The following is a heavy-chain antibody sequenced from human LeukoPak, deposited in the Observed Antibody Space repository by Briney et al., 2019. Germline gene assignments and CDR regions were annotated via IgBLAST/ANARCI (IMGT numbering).Heavy chain of an antibody. CDR1: GYTFIGHY. V-gene: IGHV1-2*02. CDR2: INPNNGGT. J-gene: IGHJ6*02. Sequence: GASVKVSCKASGYTFIGHYIHWVRQAPGQGLEWMGWINPNNGGTNYAQKFQGRVTMTRDTSISTAYMELSSLRSEDTAVYYCARRGLYYYYGMDVWGQGTTVTVSS. D-gene: IGHD3-10*01. CDR3: ARRGLYYYYGMDV.